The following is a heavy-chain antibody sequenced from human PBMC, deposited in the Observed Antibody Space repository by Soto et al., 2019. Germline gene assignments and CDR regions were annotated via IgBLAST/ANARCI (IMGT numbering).Heavy chain of an antibody. CDR3: ARDLFSVVADRDDAFDI. Sequence: GASVKVSCKASGYTFTSYGISWVRQAPGQGLEWMGWISAYNGNTNYAQKLQGRVTMTTDKSTSTAYMELRSLRSEDTAVYYCARDLFSVVADRDDAFDIWGQGTMVTVSS. V-gene: IGHV1-18*01. D-gene: IGHD2-15*01. J-gene: IGHJ3*02. CDR1: GYTFTSYG. CDR2: ISAYNGNT.